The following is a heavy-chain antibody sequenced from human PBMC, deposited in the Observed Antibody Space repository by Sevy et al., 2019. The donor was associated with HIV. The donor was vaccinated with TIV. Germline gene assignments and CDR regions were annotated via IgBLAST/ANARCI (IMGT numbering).Heavy chain of an antibody. CDR3: AGRYLGSGGPLGGMDV. CDR2: MCPSENI. V-gene: IGHV4-61*02. CDR1: GGSINSDFYC. J-gene: IGHJ6*02. D-gene: IGHD3-10*01. Sequence: SETLSLTCTVSGGSINSDFYCWSWIRQPAGKTLEWIGRMCPSENISQNPSLMSRLTMSVDTSKNEFSLKLNSVTAADTAVYYCAGRYLGSGGPLGGMDVWGQGTTVTVSS.